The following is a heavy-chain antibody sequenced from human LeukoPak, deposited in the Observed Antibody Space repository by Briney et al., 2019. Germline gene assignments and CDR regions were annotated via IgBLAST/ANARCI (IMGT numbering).Heavy chain of an antibody. Sequence: PGGSLRLSCAASGFTFSSYAMSWVRQAPGKGLEWVSAISGSGGSTYYADSVKGRFTISRDNSKNTLYLQMNSLRAEDTAVYYCAKGSIEYSSSRWFDPWGQGTLVTVSS. J-gene: IGHJ5*02. V-gene: IGHV3-23*01. CDR3: AKGSIEYSSSRWFDP. CDR1: GFTFSSYA. CDR2: ISGSGGST. D-gene: IGHD6-6*01.